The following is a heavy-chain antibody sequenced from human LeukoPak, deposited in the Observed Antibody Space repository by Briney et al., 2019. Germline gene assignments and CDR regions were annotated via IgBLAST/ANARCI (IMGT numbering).Heavy chain of an antibody. J-gene: IGHJ4*02. Sequence: PGGSLRLSCAASGFTFSSYAMTWVRQAPGKGLEWVSSISGSDDSTYYADSVKGRFTISRDNSKNTLYLQMNSLRAEDTAAYYCAKGIGRGYHDYWGQGTLVTVSS. V-gene: IGHV3-23*01. CDR3: AKGIGRGYHDY. CDR1: GFTFSSYA. D-gene: IGHD3-22*01. CDR2: ISGSDDST.